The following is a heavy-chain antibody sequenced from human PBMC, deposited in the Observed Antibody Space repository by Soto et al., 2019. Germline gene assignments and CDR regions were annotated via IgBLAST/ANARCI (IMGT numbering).Heavy chain of an antibody. CDR2: INYSGTT. V-gene: IGHV4-31*03. D-gene: IGHD2-2*01. CDR1: GGSISSGGYF. Sequence: QVQMQESGPGLVKPSQTLSLTCSVSGGSISSGGYFWSWIRQHPGKGLEWIGYINYSGTTYYNASLKSRVTISVDTSKNQLSRKLSSVTAADTAMYYCARYLNTAGWFDPWGQGTLVTVSS. CDR3: ARYLNTAGWFDP. J-gene: IGHJ5*02.